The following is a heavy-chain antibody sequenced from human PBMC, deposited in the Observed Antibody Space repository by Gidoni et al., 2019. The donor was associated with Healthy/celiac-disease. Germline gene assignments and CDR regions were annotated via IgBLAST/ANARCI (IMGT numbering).Heavy chain of an antibody. CDR3: AKDKSIAGADILFDY. Sequence: EVQLVESGGGLVQPGRSLRLSCAASGFTFADYAMHWVRQAPGKGLEWVSGISWNSGSIGYADSVKGRFTISRDNAKNSLYLQMNSLRAEDTALYYCAKDKSIAGADILFDYWGQGTLVTVSS. D-gene: IGHD3-9*01. CDR1: GFTFADYA. J-gene: IGHJ4*02. CDR2: ISWNSGSI. V-gene: IGHV3-9*01.